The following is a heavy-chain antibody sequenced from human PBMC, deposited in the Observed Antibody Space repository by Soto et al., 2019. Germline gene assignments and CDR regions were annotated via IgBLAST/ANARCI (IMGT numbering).Heavy chain of an antibody. D-gene: IGHD3-22*01. CDR3: ARSYSYYYDSSGPDAFDI. V-gene: IGHV1-69*13. Sequence: SSVKVSCKASGGTFSSYAISWVRQAPGQGLEWMGGIIPIFGTANYAQKFQGRVTITADESTSTAYMERSSLRSEDTAVYYCARSYSYYYDSSGPDAFDIWGQGTMVTVSS. CDR2: IIPIFGTA. J-gene: IGHJ3*02. CDR1: GGTFSSYA.